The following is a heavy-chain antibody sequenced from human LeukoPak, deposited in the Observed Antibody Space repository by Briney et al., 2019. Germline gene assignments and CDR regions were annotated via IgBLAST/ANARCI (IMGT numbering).Heavy chain of an antibody. Sequence: SETLSLTCTVSGGSISSYYWSWIRQPAGKGLEWIGRIYTSESTNYNPSLKSRVTMSVDTSKNQFSLKLSSVTAADTAVYYCAREGPWGGYDILTGYYDYYYYGMDVWGQGTTVTVSS. D-gene: IGHD3-9*01. V-gene: IGHV4-4*07. CDR3: AREGPWGGYDILTGYYDYYYYGMDV. J-gene: IGHJ6*02. CDR1: GGSISSYY. CDR2: IYTSEST.